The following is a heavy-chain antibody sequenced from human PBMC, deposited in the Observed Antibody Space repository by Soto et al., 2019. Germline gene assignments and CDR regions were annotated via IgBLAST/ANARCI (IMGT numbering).Heavy chain of an antibody. CDR3: ARATTYYYDSSGYYTMGGYFDY. D-gene: IGHD3-22*01. CDR1: GGSISSGGYS. CDR2: VYQSGST. V-gene: IGHV4-30-2*01. Sequence: QLQLQESGSGLVKPSQTLSLTCAVSGGSISSGGYSWSWIRQPPGKGLEWIGYVYQSGSTYYNPSLKSRVTISVDRSKNQFSLKLSSVTAADTAVYYCARATTYYYDSSGYYTMGGYFDYWGQGTLVTVSS. J-gene: IGHJ4*02.